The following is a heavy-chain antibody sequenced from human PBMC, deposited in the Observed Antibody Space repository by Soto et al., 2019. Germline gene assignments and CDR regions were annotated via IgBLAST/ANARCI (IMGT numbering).Heavy chain of an antibody. J-gene: IGHJ6*02. CDR1: GFTFSSYW. D-gene: IGHD3-9*01. V-gene: IGHV3-74*01. Sequence: GGSLRVSCAASGFTFSSYWMHWVRQAPGKGLVWVSRINSDGSSTSYADSVKGRFTISRDNAKNTLYLQMNSLRAEDTAVFYCARDPYYDILTGSQLFYYYYGMDVRGQGTKVTAP. CDR2: INSDGSST. CDR3: ARDPYYDILTGSQLFYYYYGMDV.